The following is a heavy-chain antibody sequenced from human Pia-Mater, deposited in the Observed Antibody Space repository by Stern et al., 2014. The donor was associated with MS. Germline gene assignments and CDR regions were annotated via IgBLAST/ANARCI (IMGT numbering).Heavy chain of an antibody. CDR3: AKGSRIVGSTEFDS. D-gene: IGHD1-26*01. V-gene: IGHV3-23*04. Sequence: EDQLVESGGGLAQPGGSLRLSCAGSGFTFSDYAMSWVRQAPGKGLEWVSGISGSGGSTYYAASVQGRFNISRDKSMDTMYLQMSSLRVDDTAVYYCAKGSRIVGSTEFDSWGQGTRVTVSS. CDR2: ISGSGGST. J-gene: IGHJ4*02. CDR1: GFTFSDYA.